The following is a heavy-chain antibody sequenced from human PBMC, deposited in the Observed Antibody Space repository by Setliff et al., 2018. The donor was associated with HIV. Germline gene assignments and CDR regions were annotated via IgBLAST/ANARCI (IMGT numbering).Heavy chain of an antibody. V-gene: IGHV3-49*04. Sequence: GGSLRLSCTASGFIFGDFPLAWVRQAPGKGLEWVGFIRSRTLSRTTEYAASVKGRFTISRDDSKNIAYLQMNSLKTEDTAVYYCARDREVGWEPEPGAFDSWGQGTMVTVSS. CDR2: IRSRTLSRTT. J-gene: IGHJ3*02. CDR3: ARDREVGWEPEPGAFDS. CDR1: GFIFGDFP. D-gene: IGHD1-26*01.